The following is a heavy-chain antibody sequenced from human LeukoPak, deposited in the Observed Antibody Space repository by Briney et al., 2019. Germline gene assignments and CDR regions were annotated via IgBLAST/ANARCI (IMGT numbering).Heavy chain of an antibody. J-gene: IGHJ3*02. CDR2: INHSGST. V-gene: IGHV4-34*01. CDR1: GGSFSGYY. D-gene: IGHD2-21*02. Sequence: SETLSLTCAVYGGSFSGYYWSWIRQPPGKGLEWIGEINHSGSTNYNPSLKSRVTISVDTSKNQFSLRLSSVTAADTAVYYCAGAYCGGDCYSGRTFDIWGQGTMVTVSS. CDR3: AGAYCGGDCYSGRTFDI.